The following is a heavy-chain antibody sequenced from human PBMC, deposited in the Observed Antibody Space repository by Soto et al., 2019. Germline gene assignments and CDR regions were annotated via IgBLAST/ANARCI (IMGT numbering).Heavy chain of an antibody. D-gene: IGHD2-21*02. CDR2: ISLYHHST. CDR3: ARELYSCGGDCPYYMDY. V-gene: IGHV1-46*01. CDR1: GYPFTDYF. Sequence: GASVKVSCKTSGYPFTDYFIHWVRQAPGQGLEWMGIISLYHHSTSYAQKFQGRLTVTADTSTTTVYMDLSSPTSEDSAVYWCARELYSCGGDCPYYMDYWGQGTLVTVPS. J-gene: IGHJ4*02.